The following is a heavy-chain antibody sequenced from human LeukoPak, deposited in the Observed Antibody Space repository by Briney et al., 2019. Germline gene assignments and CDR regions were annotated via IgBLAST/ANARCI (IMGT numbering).Heavy chain of an antibody. Sequence: SGGSLRLSCAASGFTFSSYAMSWVRQAPGKGLEWVSAISGSGGSTYYADSVKGRFTISRDNSKNTLYLQMNSLRAEDTAVYYCAKAVGLEASTGDWDFDYWGQGTLVTVSS. V-gene: IGHV3-23*01. CDR3: AKAVGLEASTGDWDFDY. CDR1: GFTFSSYA. CDR2: ISGSGGST. D-gene: IGHD7-27*01. J-gene: IGHJ4*02.